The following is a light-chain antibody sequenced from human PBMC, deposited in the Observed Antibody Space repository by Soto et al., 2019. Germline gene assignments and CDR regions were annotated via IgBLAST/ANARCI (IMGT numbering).Light chain of an antibody. CDR2: GAS. V-gene: IGKV3-20*01. J-gene: IGKJ2*01. CDR3: QQYGRSPLLYT. Sequence: EIVLTQSPGTLSLSPGERATLSCRASQSVTSNYLAWYQQKPGQAPRLLIYGASTRAAGVPDRFSGSGSGTDFTLTITRLEPEDFAVYYRQQYGRSPLLYTFGQGTKVGVK. CDR1: QSVTSNY.